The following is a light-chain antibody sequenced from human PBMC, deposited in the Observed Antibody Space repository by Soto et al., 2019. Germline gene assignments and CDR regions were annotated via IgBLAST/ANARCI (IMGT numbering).Light chain of an antibody. CDR3: QHYSLYSPWT. V-gene: IGKV2-30*02. Sequence: DVVLTQSPLSLTVNLGQPASISCRSSQGLVHSDGNTYLNWFQQKPGQAPRLLINAASSRATGIPDRFSGSGSGTEFTLTISSLQPDDSATYYCQHYSLYSPWTFGQGTKVDI. CDR1: QGLVHSDGNTY. J-gene: IGKJ1*01. CDR2: AAS.